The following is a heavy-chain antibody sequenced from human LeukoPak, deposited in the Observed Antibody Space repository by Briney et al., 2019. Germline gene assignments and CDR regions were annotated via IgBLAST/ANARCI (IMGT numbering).Heavy chain of an antibody. CDR2: INTGKGNT. CDR1: GYTFTHYA. J-gene: IGHJ4*02. D-gene: IGHD3-10*01. V-gene: IGHV1-3*04. Sequence: ASVKVSCKASGYTFTHYAMHWVRQAPGERLEWMGWINTGKGNTKYSQKFQGRVTITMDTSASTAYMELSSLRSEGTAVYYCGTGLWFGEADYWGEGTLVTVSS. CDR3: GTGLWFGEADY.